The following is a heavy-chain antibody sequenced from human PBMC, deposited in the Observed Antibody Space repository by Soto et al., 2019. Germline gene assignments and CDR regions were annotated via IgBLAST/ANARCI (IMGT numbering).Heavy chain of an antibody. CDR1: GFTFSSYA. V-gene: IGHV3-23*01. Sequence: EVQLLESGGGLVQPGGSLRLSCAASGFTFSSYAMSWVRQAPGKGLEWVSAISGSGGSTYYADSVKGRFTISSKNYKNTLYLQMNCLRDEETDVYHCAKDLLLPVYGGNHSDYWGQGTLVTVSS. CDR3: AKDLLLPVYGGNHSDY. D-gene: IGHD2-15*01. CDR2: ISGSGGST. J-gene: IGHJ4*02.